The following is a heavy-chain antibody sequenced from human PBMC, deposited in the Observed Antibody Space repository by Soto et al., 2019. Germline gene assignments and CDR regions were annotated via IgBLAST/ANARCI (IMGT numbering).Heavy chain of an antibody. V-gene: IGHV1-69*12. CDR2: IIPIFGTA. D-gene: IGHD1-26*01. J-gene: IGHJ6*02. CDR1: GGTFSSYA. CDR3: ARHPVSGSYAYYYGMDV. Sequence: QVQLVQSGAEVKKPGSSVKVSCKASGGTFSSYAISWVRQAPGQGLEWMGGIIPIFGTANYAQKFPGRVTITADESTSTAYMELSSLRSEDTAVYYCARHPVSGSYAYYYGMDVWGQGATVTVSS.